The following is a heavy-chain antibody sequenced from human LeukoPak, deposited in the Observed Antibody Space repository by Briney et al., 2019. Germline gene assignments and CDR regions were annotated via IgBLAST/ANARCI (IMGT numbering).Heavy chain of an antibody. Sequence: GGSLRLSCAVSGFTFSSYVMSWVRQAPGKGLEWVSAISGSGGSTYYADSVKGRFTISRDNSKNTLYLQMNSLRAEDTAVYYCAKGPLDRYSYGWVPFDYWGQGTLVTVSS. J-gene: IGHJ4*02. CDR1: GFTFSSYV. V-gene: IGHV3-23*01. D-gene: IGHD5-18*01. CDR2: ISGSGGST. CDR3: AKGPLDRYSYGWVPFDY.